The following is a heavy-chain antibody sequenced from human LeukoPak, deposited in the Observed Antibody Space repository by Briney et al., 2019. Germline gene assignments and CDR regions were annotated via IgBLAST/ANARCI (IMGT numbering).Heavy chain of an antibody. D-gene: IGHD6-19*01. J-gene: IGHJ4*02. CDR1: GFTFSSYA. CDR2: ISYDGSNK. Sequence: GRSLRLSCAASGFTFSSYAMHWVRQAPGKGLEWVAVISYDGSNKYYADSVKGRFTISRDNSKNTPYLQMNSLRAEDTAVYYCARAQIAVADFDYWGQGTLVTVSS. CDR3: ARAQIAVADFDY. V-gene: IGHV3-30*04.